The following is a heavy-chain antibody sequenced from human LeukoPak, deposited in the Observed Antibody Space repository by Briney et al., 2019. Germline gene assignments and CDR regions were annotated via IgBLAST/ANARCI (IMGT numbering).Heavy chain of an antibody. J-gene: IGHJ6*04. Sequence: GGSLRLSCAASGFTFSSYAMSWVRQAPGKGLEWVSAISGSGGCTYYADSVKGRFTISRDNSKNTLYLQMNSLRAEDTAVYYCAKGPSTSWSLPYYYYYGMDVWGKGTTVTVSS. CDR3: AKGPSTSWSLPYYYYYGMDV. V-gene: IGHV3-23*01. D-gene: IGHD2-2*01. CDR2: ISGSGGCT. CDR1: GFTFSSYA.